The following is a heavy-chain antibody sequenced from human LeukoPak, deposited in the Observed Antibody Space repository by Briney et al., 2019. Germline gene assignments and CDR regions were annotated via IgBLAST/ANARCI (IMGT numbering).Heavy chain of an antibody. D-gene: IGHD2-2*01. CDR1: GLTCRSYA. V-gene: IGHV3-23*01. J-gene: IGHJ4*02. Sequence: PGGSLRLSCAVSGLTCRSYAMSWVRQAPGKGLEWLSVISGSVDTTYYAGSVKGRFTISRDNSKNTLYLQMNSLRAEDTAVYYCAKSDVDLVVAPAAMVFYFDNWGQGTLLTVSS. CDR2: ISGSVDTT. CDR3: AKSDVDLVVAPAAMVFYFDN.